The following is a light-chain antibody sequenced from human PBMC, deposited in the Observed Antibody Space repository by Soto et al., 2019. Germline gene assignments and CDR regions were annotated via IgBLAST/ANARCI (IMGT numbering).Light chain of an antibody. CDR2: GAS. Sequence: EIVLTQSPGTLSLSPVERATLSCRARQSVTINSVSWYQQKPGQAPRLLIYGASSRVTGIPDRFSGSGSETEFSFTISRLDPEDFAIYYCNHYGAPPPTFGQGTKVDIK. V-gene: IGKV3-20*01. CDR1: QSVTINS. CDR3: NHYGAPPPT. J-gene: IGKJ1*01.